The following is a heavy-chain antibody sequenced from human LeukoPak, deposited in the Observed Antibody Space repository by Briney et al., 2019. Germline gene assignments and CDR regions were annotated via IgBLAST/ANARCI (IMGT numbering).Heavy chain of an antibody. Sequence: KPSETLSLTCAVYGGSFSGYYWSWIRQPPGKGLEWIGEINHSGSTNYNPSLKSRVTISVDTSKNQFSLKLSSVTAADTAVYYCARVAGGSASYWGQGTLVTVSS. V-gene: IGHV4-34*01. J-gene: IGHJ4*02. CDR3: ARVAGGSASY. CDR2: INHSGST. CDR1: GGSFSGYY.